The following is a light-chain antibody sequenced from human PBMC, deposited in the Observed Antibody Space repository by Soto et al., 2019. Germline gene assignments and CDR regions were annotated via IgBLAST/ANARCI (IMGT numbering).Light chain of an antibody. CDR1: QTISSW. Sequence: DIQMTQSPSTLSASVGDRVTITCRASQTISSWLAWYQQKPGQAPKLLIYKASSLGSAVPSRFSGSGSGTEFTLTISGLQPDDFASYYCQQYNSYPLTFGGGTKVDIK. CDR2: KAS. CDR3: QQYNSYPLT. V-gene: IGKV1-5*03. J-gene: IGKJ4*01.